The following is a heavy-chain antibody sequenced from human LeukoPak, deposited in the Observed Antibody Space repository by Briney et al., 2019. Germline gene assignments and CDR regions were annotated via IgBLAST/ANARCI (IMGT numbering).Heavy chain of an antibody. D-gene: IGHD3-16*01. CDR3: AKQKITAVVMITFGGVGAFDI. CDR1: GFTFDDYA. Sequence: PGGSLRLSCAASGFTFDDYAMHWVRQAPGKGLEWVSGISWNSGSIGYADSVKGRFTISRDNAKNSLYLQMNSLRAEDTALYYCAKQKITAVVMITFGGVGAFDIWGQGTMVAVSS. CDR2: ISWNSGSI. J-gene: IGHJ3*02. V-gene: IGHV3-9*01.